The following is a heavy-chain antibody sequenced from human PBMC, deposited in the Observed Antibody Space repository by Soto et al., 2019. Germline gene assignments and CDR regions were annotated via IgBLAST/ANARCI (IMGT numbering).Heavy chain of an antibody. CDR2: ISGSGVRT. V-gene: IGHV3-23*04. J-gene: IGHJ3*02. Sequence: EPQLVESGGGLGHPGGSLRLSCAASGFTFSSYGMSWVRQAPGKGLEWVAAISGSGVRTYYADSVGGRSTISRDNSTKTVDLQMNSLRAEDTAVYYCAKFYCISTMCQAPAAKSTGGFEIWGQGTLVTVSS. CDR1: GFTFSSYG. D-gene: IGHD2-2*01. CDR3: AKFYCISTMCQAPAAKSTGGFEI.